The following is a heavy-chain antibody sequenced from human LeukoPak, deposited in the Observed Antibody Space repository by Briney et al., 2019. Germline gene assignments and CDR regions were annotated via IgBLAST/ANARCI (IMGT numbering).Heavy chain of an antibody. CDR3: VRDGEGVAISVNYWFDP. V-gene: IGHV1-8*01. Sequence: ASVKVSCKASGFTITNYDINWVRQATGQGLEWMGWMNPINGNTGYAQKFQGRVTMTRDTSISTAYMELRSLTSEDTAVYYCVRDGEGVAISVNYWFDPWGQGTLVTVSS. CDR2: MNPINGNT. D-gene: IGHD3-10*01. J-gene: IGHJ5*02. CDR1: GFTITNYD.